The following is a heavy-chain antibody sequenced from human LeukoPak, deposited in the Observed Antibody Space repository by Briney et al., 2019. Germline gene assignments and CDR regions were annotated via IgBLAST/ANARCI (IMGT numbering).Heavy chain of an antibody. CDR3: ARRLYYDSSGTVSDYFDY. Sequence: PSQTLSLTCTVSGGSISSGGYYWSWIRQHPGKGLEWIGYIYYSGSTYYNPSLKSRVTISVDTSKNQFSLKLSSVTAADTAVYYCARRLYYDSSGTVSDYFDYWGQGTLVTVSS. V-gene: IGHV4-31*03. CDR1: GGSISSGGYY. J-gene: IGHJ4*02. CDR2: IYYSGST. D-gene: IGHD3-22*01.